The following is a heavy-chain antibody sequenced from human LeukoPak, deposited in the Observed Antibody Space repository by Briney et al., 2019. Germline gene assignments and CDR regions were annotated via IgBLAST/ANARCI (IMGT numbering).Heavy chain of an antibody. V-gene: IGHV3-21*01. Sequence: GGSLRLSCAASGFTFRTFTMHWVRQAPGKGLEWVSSINSASNFIYYADSVKGRFTISRDNAKNSLYLQMSSLKVEGTAVYYCARDSPYYFDSSGDYVSDYWGQGALVTVSS. J-gene: IGHJ4*02. D-gene: IGHD3-22*01. CDR3: ARDSPYYFDSSGDYVSDY. CDR1: GFTFRTFT. CDR2: INSASNFI.